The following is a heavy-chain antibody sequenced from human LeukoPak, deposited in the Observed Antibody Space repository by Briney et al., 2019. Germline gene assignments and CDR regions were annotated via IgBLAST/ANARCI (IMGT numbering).Heavy chain of an antibody. J-gene: IGHJ4*02. CDR3: ARAPGGITEQVGYFDY. CDR1: GGSISSYY. V-gene: IGHV4-59*01. Sequence: SETLSLTCTVSGGSISSYYWSWIRQPPGKGLEWIGYIYYSESTNYNPSLKSRVTISVDTSKNQFSLKLSSVTAADTAVYYCARAPGGITEQVGYFDYWGQGTLVTVSS. D-gene: IGHD1-14*01. CDR2: IYYSEST.